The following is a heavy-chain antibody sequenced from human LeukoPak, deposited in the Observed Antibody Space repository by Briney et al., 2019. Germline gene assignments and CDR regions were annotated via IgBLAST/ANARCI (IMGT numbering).Heavy chain of an antibody. V-gene: IGHV3-48*02. J-gene: IGHJ3*02. CDR2: ISSSSSTI. D-gene: IGHD3-3*01. CDR3: ARYGDFWSCHDALDI. Sequence: GGSLRLSCAASGFTFSSYSMNWVRQAPGKGLEWVSYISSSSSTIYYADSVKGRFTISRDNAKNSLYLQMNSLRDEDTAVYYCARYGDFWSCHDALDIWGQGTMVTVSS. CDR1: GFTFSSYS.